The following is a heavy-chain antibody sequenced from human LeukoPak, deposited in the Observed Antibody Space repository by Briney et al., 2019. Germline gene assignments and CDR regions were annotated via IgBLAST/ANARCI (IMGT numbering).Heavy chain of an antibody. J-gene: IGHJ4*02. V-gene: IGHV3-21*04. Sequence: PRGSLRLSCAASGFTFSSYSMNWVRQAPGKGLEWVSSISSSSSYIYYADSVKGRFTISRDNSKNTLYLQMNSLRAEDTAVYYCARQYCSGGSCYLSYWGQGTLVTVSS. D-gene: IGHD2-15*01. CDR1: GFTFSSYS. CDR2: ISSSSSYI. CDR3: ARQYCSGGSCYLSY.